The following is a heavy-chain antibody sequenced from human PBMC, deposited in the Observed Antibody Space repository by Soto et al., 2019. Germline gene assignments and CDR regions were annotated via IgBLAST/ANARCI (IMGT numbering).Heavy chain of an antibody. J-gene: IGHJ5*02. CDR3: ARHDYSNEHWFDT. CDR1: GFTFSDYY. Sequence: GGSLRLSCTASGFTFSDYYMSWIRQAPGKGLEWISYISSASDYSTYADSVKGRFTISRDNAKNSMYLQLNNVRPDDMALYFCARHDYSNEHWFDTWGLGTAVTVSS. D-gene: IGHD4-4*01. V-gene: IGHV3-11*06. CDR2: ISSASDYS.